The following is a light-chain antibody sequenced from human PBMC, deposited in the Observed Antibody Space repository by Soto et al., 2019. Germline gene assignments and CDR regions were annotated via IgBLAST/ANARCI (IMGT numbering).Light chain of an antibody. V-gene: IGLV2-23*01. J-gene: IGLJ2*01. CDR3: CSYAGSNTPVV. Sequence: QSVLTQPASVSGSPGQSITISCTGTSGDVGSYNLVSWYQQYPGKAPKLMIYEGSKRPSGVSNRFFGSKSGNTASLTISGLQAEDEADYYCCSYAGSNTPVVFGGGTKLTVL. CDR2: EGS. CDR1: SGDVGSYNL.